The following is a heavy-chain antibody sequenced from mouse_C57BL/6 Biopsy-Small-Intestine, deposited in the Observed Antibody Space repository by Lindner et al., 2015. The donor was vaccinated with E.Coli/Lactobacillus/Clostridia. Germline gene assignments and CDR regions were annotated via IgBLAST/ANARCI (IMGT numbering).Heavy chain of an antibody. D-gene: IGHD1-1*02. Sequence: VQLQESGAELMKPGASVKLSCKASGYTFTDYWIEWMKQRPGHGLDWIGEILPGSGSTNHNEKFKGKATFTADTSSNTAYMQLSGLTTEDSAIYYCARLRVDFSFAYWGQGTLVTVSA. CDR1: GYTFTDYW. V-gene: IGHV1-9*01. CDR3: ARLRVDFSFAY. CDR2: ILPGSGST. J-gene: IGHJ3*01.